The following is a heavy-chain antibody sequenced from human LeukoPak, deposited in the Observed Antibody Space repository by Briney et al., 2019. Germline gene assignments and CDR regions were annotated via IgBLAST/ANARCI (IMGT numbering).Heavy chain of an antibody. CDR1: GFMFRSFE. Sequence: PGGSLRLSCAASGFMFRSFEMYWVRQAPGKGLEWIAYISSGATTMCYADSVKGRFTISRDDAKNSLFLQMKSLRAEDTAVYYCALLAVASDFDYWGQGALVTVSS. CDR2: ISSGATTM. V-gene: IGHV3-48*03. CDR3: ALLAVASDFDY. J-gene: IGHJ4*02. D-gene: IGHD6-19*01.